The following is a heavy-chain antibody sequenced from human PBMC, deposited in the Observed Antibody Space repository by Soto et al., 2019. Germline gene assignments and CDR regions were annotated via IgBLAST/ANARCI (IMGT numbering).Heavy chain of an antibody. V-gene: IGHV3-21*01. J-gene: IGHJ5*02. CDR1: GFTFSSYS. CDR2: ISSSSYI. CDR3: ARDSIVVPAAIARNWFDP. D-gene: IGHD2-2*01. Sequence: PGGSLRLSXAASGFTFSSYSMNWVRQAPGKGLEWVSSISSSSYIYYADSVKGRFTISRDNAKNSLYLQMNSLRAEDTAVYYCARDSIVVPAAIARNWFDPWGQGTLVTVSS.